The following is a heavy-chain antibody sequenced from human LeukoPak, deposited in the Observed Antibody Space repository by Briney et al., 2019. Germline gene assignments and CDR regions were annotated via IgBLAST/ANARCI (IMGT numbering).Heavy chain of an antibody. J-gene: IGHJ6*03. CDR3: ARGGDDYSNYGNYYYYYMDV. CDR1: GGTFSSYA. Sequence: ASVKVSCKASGGTFSSYAISWVRQAPGQGLEWMGGIIPIFGTANYAQKFQGRVTITTDESTSTAYMELSSLRSEDTAVYYCARGGDDYSNYGNYYYYYMDVWGKGTTVTVSS. D-gene: IGHD4-11*01. CDR2: IIPIFGTA. V-gene: IGHV1-69*05.